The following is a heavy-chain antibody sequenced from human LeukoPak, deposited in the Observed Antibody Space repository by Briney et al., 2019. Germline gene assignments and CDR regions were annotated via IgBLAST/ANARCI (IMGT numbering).Heavy chain of an antibody. CDR2: ISAYNGNT. CDR3: ARAPKHYDFWSGYYRWAQPVDY. Sequence: GASVKVSCKASGYTFTSYGISWVRQAPGQGLEWMGWISAYNGNTNYAQKLQGRVTMTTDTSTSTAYMELRSLRSDDTAVYYCARAPKHYDFWSGYYRWAQPVDYWGQGTLVTVSS. J-gene: IGHJ4*02. V-gene: IGHV1-18*01. D-gene: IGHD3-3*01. CDR1: GYTFTSYG.